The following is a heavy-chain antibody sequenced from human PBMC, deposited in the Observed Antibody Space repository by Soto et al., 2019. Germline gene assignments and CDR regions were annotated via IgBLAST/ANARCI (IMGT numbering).Heavy chain of an antibody. CDR1: GFTISSVS. D-gene: IGHD3-16*01. Sequence: QVQLVESGGAVVQPGRSLRLSCVVSGFTISSVSIHWVRQAPGKGLEWVSVISKNENNRYYVESVKGRFTVSRDNSNNTAYLQMDSLRPEDTAVYYCARDVRYVRTLDHWGQGTLVSVSS. CDR3: ARDVRYVRTLDH. V-gene: IGHV3-30-3*01. J-gene: IGHJ4*02. CDR2: ISKNENNR.